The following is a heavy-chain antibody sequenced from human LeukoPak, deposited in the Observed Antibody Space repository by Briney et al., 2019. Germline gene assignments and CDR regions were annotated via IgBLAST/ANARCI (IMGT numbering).Heavy chain of an antibody. Sequence: RASVKVSCKASGGTFSSYAISWVRQAPGQGLEWMGRIIPILGIANYAQKFQGRVTITADKSTSTAYMELSSLRSEDTAVYYCARWGRWELPQYFDYWGQGPLVTVS. CDR3: ARWGRWELPQYFDY. CDR2: IIPILGIA. CDR1: GGTFSSYA. J-gene: IGHJ4*02. V-gene: IGHV1-69*04. D-gene: IGHD1-26*01.